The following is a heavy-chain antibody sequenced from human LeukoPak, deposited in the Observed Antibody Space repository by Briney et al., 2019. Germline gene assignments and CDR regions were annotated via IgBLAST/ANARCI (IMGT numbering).Heavy chain of an antibody. CDR3: AKDRSGGSDYGDY. CDR2: ISDDGSNK. J-gene: IGHJ4*02. V-gene: IGHV3-30-3*01. D-gene: IGHD4-17*01. Sequence: PGGSLRLPCAASGFTFSSYVMNWVRQAPGKGLEWGAIISDDGSNKYYAESVKGRFTSSRDTSKNTMDLQMNSLRPEDTAVYYCAKDRSGGSDYGDYWGQGALVTVSS. CDR1: GFTFSSYV.